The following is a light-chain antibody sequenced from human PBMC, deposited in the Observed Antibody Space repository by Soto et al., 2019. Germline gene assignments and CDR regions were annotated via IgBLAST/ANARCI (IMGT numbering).Light chain of an antibody. Sequence: IQMTQSPPTLSPSVGDRVTITCLDSQSISSTLAWYQQKPGKAPKLLSFEASTLESGVPSRFSGSGSGTEFTLTVSSLQPDDFATYYCQKYNSAPPTFGQGTKVDIK. CDR2: EAS. CDR3: QKYNSAPPT. J-gene: IGKJ1*01. CDR1: QSISST. V-gene: IGKV1-5*01.